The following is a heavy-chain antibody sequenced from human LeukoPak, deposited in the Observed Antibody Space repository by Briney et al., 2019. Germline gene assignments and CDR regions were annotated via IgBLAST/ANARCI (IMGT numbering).Heavy chain of an antibody. CDR2: LSSDGVNK. V-gene: IGHV3-30-3*01. CDR1: GFTFSSYV. Sequence: GGSLRLSCAASGFTFSSYVMHWVRQTPGKGLEWVAILSSDGVNKRYADFVQGRFTVSRDNFKNTLYLQMNSLRAEDTAVYYCAIPVDYWGQGTLVTVSS. CDR3: AIPVDY. J-gene: IGHJ4*02.